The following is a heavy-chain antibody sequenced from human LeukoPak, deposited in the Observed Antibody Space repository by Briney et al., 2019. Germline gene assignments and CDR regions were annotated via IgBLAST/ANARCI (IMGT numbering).Heavy chain of an antibody. Sequence: GGSLRLSCAASGFIFTTSGMNWVRQAPGKGLEWLAYISDTGHTIYYADSVKGRFTVSRDNAKNSLYLQMNSLRAEDTAVYYCASQRSYVWGSYRYFDYWGQGTLSPSPQ. D-gene: IGHD3-16*02. J-gene: IGHJ4*02. V-gene: IGHV3-48*04. CDR2: ISDTGHTI. CDR3: ASQRSYVWGSYRYFDY. CDR1: GFIFTTSG.